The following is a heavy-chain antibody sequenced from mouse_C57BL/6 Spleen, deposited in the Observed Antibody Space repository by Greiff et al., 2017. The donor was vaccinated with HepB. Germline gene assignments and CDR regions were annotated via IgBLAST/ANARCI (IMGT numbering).Heavy chain of an antibody. CDR1: GFTFTDYY. CDR2: IRNKANGYTT. D-gene: IGHD1-1*01. CDR3: ARYALGYGSSAHAMDY. J-gene: IGHJ4*01. Sequence: EVKLEESGGGLVQPGGSLSLSCAASGFTFTDYYMSWVRQPPGKALEWLGFIRNKANGYTTEYSASVKGRFTISRDNSQSILYLQMNALRAEDSATYYCARYALGYGSSAHAMDYWGQGTSVTVSS. V-gene: IGHV7-3*01.